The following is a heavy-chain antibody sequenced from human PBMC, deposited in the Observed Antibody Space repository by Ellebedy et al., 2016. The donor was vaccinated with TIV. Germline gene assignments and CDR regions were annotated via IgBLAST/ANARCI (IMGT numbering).Heavy chain of an antibody. D-gene: IGHD1-26*01. V-gene: IGHV3-23*01. CDR2: ISGSGGST. CDR1: GFTFSTYA. J-gene: IGHJ4*02. CDR3: AKGWADFDY. Sequence: GESLKISCAASGFTFSTYAMSWVRQAPGKGLEWVSAISGSGGSTYYADSVKGRFTISRDNSKNTLYLEMDDLRADDTAVYYCAKGWADFDYWGQGTLVAVSS.